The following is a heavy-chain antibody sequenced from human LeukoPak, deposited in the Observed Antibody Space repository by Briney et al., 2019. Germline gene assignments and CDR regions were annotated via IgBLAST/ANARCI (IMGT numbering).Heavy chain of an antibody. V-gene: IGHV1-69*13. Sequence: GASVKVSCKASGGTFSSYAISWVRQAPGQGLEWMGGIIPIFGTANYAQKFQGRVTITADESTSAAYMELRSLRSEDTAVYYCARGTGGYSSGWYSDYWGQGTLVTVSS. CDR2: IIPIFGTA. D-gene: IGHD6-19*01. J-gene: IGHJ4*02. CDR1: GGTFSSYA. CDR3: ARGTGGYSSGWYSDY.